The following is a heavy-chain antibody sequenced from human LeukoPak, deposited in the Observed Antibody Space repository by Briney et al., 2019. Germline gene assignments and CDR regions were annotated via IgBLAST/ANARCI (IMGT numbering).Heavy chain of an antibody. Sequence: PSETLSLTCTVSGGSISSYYWSWIRQPPGKGLEWIGYIYYSGSTNYNPSLKSRVTISVDTSKNQFSLKLSSVTAADTAVYYCARLSVVVTAPFDYWGQGTLVTVSS. V-gene: IGHV4-59*08. CDR2: IYYSGST. CDR1: GGSISSYY. D-gene: IGHD2-21*02. CDR3: ARLSVVVTAPFDY. J-gene: IGHJ4*02.